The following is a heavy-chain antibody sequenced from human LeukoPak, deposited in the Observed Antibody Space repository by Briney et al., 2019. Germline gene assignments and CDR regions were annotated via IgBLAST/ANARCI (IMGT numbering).Heavy chain of an antibody. D-gene: IGHD2-15*01. J-gene: IGHJ4*02. CDR2: IDPSDSYT. V-gene: IGHV5-10-1*01. CDR3: ARQRGSFVFDC. CDR1: GYNFTNYW. Sequence: GESLKISCKGSGYNFTNYWITWVRQMPGKGLEWMGRIDPSDSYTNYSPSFQGYVTISTDKSISTAYVQWSSLRASDTAMYYCARQRGSFVFDCWGQGTLVTVSS.